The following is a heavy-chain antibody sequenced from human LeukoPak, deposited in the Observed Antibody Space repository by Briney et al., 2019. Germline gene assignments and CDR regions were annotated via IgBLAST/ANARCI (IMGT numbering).Heavy chain of an antibody. V-gene: IGHV4-39*07. J-gene: IGHJ6*02. CDR1: GGSISSSSYY. CDR2: IYYSGST. Sequence: SETLSLTCTVSGGSISSSSYYWGWIRQPPGKGLEWIGSIYYSGSTYYNPSLKSRVTISVDTSKNQFSLKLSSVTAADTAVYYCARDYGDYAVWGYYYYGMDVWGQGTTVIVSS. CDR3: ARDYGDYAVWGYYYYGMDV. D-gene: IGHD4-17*01.